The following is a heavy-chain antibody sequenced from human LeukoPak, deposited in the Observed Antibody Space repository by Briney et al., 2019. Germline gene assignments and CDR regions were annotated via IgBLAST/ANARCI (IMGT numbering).Heavy chain of an antibody. Sequence: GASVKVSCKASGGTFSSYAISWVRQAPGQGLEWMGGIIPIFGTANYAQKFQGRVTITADESTSTAYMELSSLRSEDTAVYYCARGGDYGDFFDYWGQGTLVTVSS. D-gene: IGHD4-17*01. J-gene: IGHJ4*02. V-gene: IGHV1-69*13. CDR1: GGTFSSYA. CDR2: IIPIFGTA. CDR3: ARGGDYGDFFDY.